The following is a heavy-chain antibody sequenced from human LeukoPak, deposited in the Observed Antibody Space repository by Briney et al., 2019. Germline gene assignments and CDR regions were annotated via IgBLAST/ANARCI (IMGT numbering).Heavy chain of an antibody. CDR1: GGSISSYY. J-gene: IGHJ4*02. D-gene: IGHD2-2*02. V-gene: IGHV4-59*08. Sequence: SETLSLTCTVSGGSISSYYWSWIRQPPGKGLEWIGYIYYSGSTNYNPSLKSRVTISVDTSKNQFSLKLSSVTAADTAVYYCARLGHGYCGSTSCYTGVGYWGQGTLVTVSS. CDR2: IYYSGST. CDR3: ARLGHGYCGSTSCYTGVGY.